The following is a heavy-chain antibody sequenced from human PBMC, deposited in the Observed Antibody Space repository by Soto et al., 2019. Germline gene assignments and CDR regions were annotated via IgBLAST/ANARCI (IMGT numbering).Heavy chain of an antibody. CDR1: GFTFSSYS. Sequence: EVQLVESGGGLVKPGGSLRLSCAASGFTFSSYSMNWVRQAPGKGLEWVSSISSSSSYIYYADSVKGRFTISRDNAKNSLYLQMNSRRAEDTAVYYCARDFKQLGFDYWGQGTLVTVSS. D-gene: IGHD6-13*01. V-gene: IGHV3-21*01. CDR3: ARDFKQLGFDY. J-gene: IGHJ4*02. CDR2: ISSSSSYI.